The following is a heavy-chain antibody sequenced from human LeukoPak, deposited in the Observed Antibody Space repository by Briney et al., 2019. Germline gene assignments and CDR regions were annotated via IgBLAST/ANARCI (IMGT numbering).Heavy chain of an antibody. D-gene: IGHD2-15*01. CDR1: GGSIRSYY. CDR3: ARGGVVVAATGANYGMDV. Sequence: PSETLSLTCTVSGGSIRSYYWSWIRQPAGKGLEWIGRIYTSGSTNYNPSLKSRVTMSVDTSKNQFSLKLSSVTAADTAVYYCARGGVVVAATGANYGMDVWGQGTTVTVSS. CDR2: IYTSGST. V-gene: IGHV4-4*07. J-gene: IGHJ6*02.